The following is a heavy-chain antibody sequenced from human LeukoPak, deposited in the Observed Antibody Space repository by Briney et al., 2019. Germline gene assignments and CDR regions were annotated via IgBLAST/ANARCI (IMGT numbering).Heavy chain of an antibody. D-gene: IGHD3-16*02. CDR3: ARDLGGLAGELSLSEYYYYMDV. CDR1: GYTFTSYA. CDR2: INTNTGNP. V-gene: IGHV7-4-1*02. J-gene: IGHJ6*03. Sequence: ASVKVSCKASGYTFTSYAMNWVRQAPGQGLEWMGWINTNTGNPTYAQGFTGRFVFSLDTSVSTAYLQISSLKAEDTAVYYCARDLGGLAGELSLSEYYYYMDVWGKGTTVTISS.